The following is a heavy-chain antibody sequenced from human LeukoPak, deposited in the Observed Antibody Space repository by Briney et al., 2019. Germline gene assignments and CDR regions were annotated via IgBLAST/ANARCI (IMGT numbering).Heavy chain of an antibody. Sequence: GGSLRLSCAATGFSFDSYGMHWVRQAPGKGLEWVAVMSYDGSKYYADSVKGRFTISRDNSKSTLFLQMNSLRPDDTAVYYCAKDLDGSGTYYNTGQDALDFWGPGTVVTVSS. CDR3: AKDLDGSGTYYNTGQDALDF. CDR2: MSYDGSK. CDR1: GFSFDSYG. V-gene: IGHV3-30*18. D-gene: IGHD3-10*01. J-gene: IGHJ3*01.